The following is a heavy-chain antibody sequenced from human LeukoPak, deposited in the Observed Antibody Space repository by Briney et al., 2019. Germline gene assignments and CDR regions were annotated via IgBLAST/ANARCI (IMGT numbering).Heavy chain of an antibody. CDR3: AREGGLWFGEPRYYFDY. V-gene: IGHV1-69*13. Sequence: SVKVSCKASGGTCSSYAISWVRQAPGQGLEWMGGIIPIFGTANYAQKFQGRVTITADESTSTAYMELSSLRSEDTAVYYCAREGGLWFGEPRYYFDYWGQGTLVTVSS. CDR1: GGTCSSYA. CDR2: IIPIFGTA. D-gene: IGHD3-10*01. J-gene: IGHJ4*02.